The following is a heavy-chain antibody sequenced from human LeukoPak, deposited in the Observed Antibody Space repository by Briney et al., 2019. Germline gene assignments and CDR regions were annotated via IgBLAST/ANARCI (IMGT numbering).Heavy chain of an antibody. V-gene: IGHV3-30*18. J-gene: IGHJ4*02. Sequence: PGGSLRLSCAASGFTFSSYGMHWVRQAPGKGLEWVAVISYDGSNKYYADSVKGRFTISRDNSKNTLYLQMNSLRAEDMAVYYCAKDSREYGSGSYSRYWGQGTLVTVSS. CDR3: AKDSREYGSGSYSRY. D-gene: IGHD3-10*01. CDR2: ISYDGSNK. CDR1: GFTFSSYG.